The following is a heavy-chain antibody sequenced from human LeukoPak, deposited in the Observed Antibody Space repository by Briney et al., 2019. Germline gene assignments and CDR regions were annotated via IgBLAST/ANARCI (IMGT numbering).Heavy chain of an antibody. J-gene: IGHJ3*02. CDR1: VGSISSGDYY. CDR2: SYYRGST. CDR3: ARDGVWAVTTPLDDAFDI. D-gene: IGHD4-17*01. Sequence: SEPLSLTCTLSVGSISSGDYYWRWIRQPPGEGLEWYGYSYYRGSTYDHRALKSRVTRSEDTSKNQFSLKLSSVTAADTAVYYCARDGVWAVTTPLDDAFDIWGQGTMVTVSS. V-gene: IGHV4-30-4*08.